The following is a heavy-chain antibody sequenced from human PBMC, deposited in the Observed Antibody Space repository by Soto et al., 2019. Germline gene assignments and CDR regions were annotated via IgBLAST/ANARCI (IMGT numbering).Heavy chain of an antibody. V-gene: IGHV4-34*01. CDR2: INHIGST. J-gene: IGHJ4*02. CDR3: ASLHEIAARPVDY. D-gene: IGHD6-6*01. CDR1: GGSFIGYY. Sequence: QVQLQQWGAGLLKPSATMSLTCAVYGGSFIGYYWSWIRQPPGKGLEWIGEINHIGSTNYNPSLKSRVTISVDTSKNQFSLKLSSVTAADTAVYYCASLHEIAARPVDYWGQGNLVTVSS.